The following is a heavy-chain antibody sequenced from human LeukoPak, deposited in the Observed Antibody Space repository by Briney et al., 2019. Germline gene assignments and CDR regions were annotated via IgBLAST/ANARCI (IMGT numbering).Heavy chain of an antibody. Sequence: GASVKVSCEASGYTFINYGISWVRQAPGQELEWMGRISAYNGHTNYAQKLQGRVTMTTDTSTSTAYMELRSLRSDDTAVYYCARLAGTPWYFDLWGRGTLVTVSS. D-gene: IGHD6-19*01. CDR1: GYTFINYG. J-gene: IGHJ2*01. V-gene: IGHV1-18*01. CDR2: ISAYNGHT. CDR3: ARLAGTPWYFDL.